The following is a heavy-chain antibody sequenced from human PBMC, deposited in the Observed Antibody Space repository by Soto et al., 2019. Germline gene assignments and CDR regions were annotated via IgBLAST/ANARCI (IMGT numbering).Heavy chain of an antibody. CDR2: IYSDGST. Sequence: GGSLRLSCAASGFTVSSNYMSWVRQAPGKGLEWVSLIYSDGSTYYADSVKGRFTISRDNSKNTVYLQMSSLRAEDTAAYYCARAXDWWSSSCYTLGHYYYYRMDVWGQGTTVTVSS. J-gene: IGHJ6*02. CDR3: ARAXDWWSSSCYTLGHYYYYRMDV. D-gene: IGHD2-2*02. V-gene: IGHV3-53*01. CDR1: GFTVSSNY.